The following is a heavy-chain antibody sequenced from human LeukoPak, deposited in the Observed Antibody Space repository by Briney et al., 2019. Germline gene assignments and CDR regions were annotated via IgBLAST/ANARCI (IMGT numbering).Heavy chain of an antibody. D-gene: IGHD4/OR15-4a*01. CDR1: GFIFSTYS. Sequence: GGSLRLSCAASGFIFSTYSMNWVRQAPGKGLEWVAFIGGRTGNIYYADSVKGRFTISRGDAKSSVFLHMNSLRADDTAVYYCARETEPLDYGDSTNLGYWGQGTPVTVSS. V-gene: IGHV3-21*01. CDR2: IGGRTGNI. CDR3: ARETEPLDYGDSTNLGY. J-gene: IGHJ4*02.